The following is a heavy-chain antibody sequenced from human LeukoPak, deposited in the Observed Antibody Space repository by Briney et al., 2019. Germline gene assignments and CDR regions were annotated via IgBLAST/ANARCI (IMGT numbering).Heavy chain of an antibody. CDR2: FSSSRSYI. D-gene: IGHD2/OR15-2a*01. CDR3: ARDEVLVSSSPSNWYFNL. Sequence: GGSLRLSCAASVFLFSSYNILWVRQAPGEGVVWVSSFSSSRSYIFDADSVKGRFTISRDNAKTSLFLQMNSLRAEDTGVYYCARDEVLVSSSPSNWYFNLWGRGTLVTVSS. J-gene: IGHJ2*01. CDR1: VFLFSSYN. V-gene: IGHV3-21*01.